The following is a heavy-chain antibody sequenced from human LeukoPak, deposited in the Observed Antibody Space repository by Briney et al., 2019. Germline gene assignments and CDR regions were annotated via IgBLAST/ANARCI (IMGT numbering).Heavy chain of an antibody. CDR2: ISPNSGGT. D-gene: IGHD5-24*01. CDR3: ASQQLQWRESYYFDD. Sequence: ASVKVSCKASGYIFTGYYMHWVRQAPGQGLEWMGWISPNSGGTKYAQKFQGRVTMTRDTSISTAYMELSRLGSDDTALYYCASQQLQWRESYYFDDWGQGTLVTVSS. V-gene: IGHV1-2*02. CDR1: GYIFTGYY. J-gene: IGHJ4*02.